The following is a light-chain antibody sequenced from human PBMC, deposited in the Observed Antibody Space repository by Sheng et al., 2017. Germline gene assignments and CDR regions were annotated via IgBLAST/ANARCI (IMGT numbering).Light chain of an antibody. V-gene: IGKV3-20*01. CDR3: QQYDTLPPWT. CDR2: GAS. CDR1: QSLSGTY. J-gene: IGKJ1*01. Sequence: EIVLTQSPGSLSLSPGERATLSCRASQSLSGTYLAWYQQKPGQSPRLLIYGASTRATDIPDRFSGSGSGTDFTLTISRLEPEDFAVYYCQQYDTLPPWTFGQGTRVDIK.